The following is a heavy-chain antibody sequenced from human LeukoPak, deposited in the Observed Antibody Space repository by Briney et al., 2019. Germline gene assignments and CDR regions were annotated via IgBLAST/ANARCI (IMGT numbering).Heavy chain of an antibody. J-gene: IGHJ4*02. V-gene: IGHV3-30*04. CDR1: GFTFSSYA. D-gene: IGHD3-10*01. Sequence: GRSLRLSCAASGFTFSSYAMHWVRQAPGKGLEWVAVISYDGSNKYYADSVKGRFTISRDNSKNTLYLQMNSLRAEDTAVYYCARAYYHGSGSYYTGTFDYWGQGTLVTVSS. CDR2: ISYDGSNK. CDR3: ARAYYHGSGSYYTGTFDY.